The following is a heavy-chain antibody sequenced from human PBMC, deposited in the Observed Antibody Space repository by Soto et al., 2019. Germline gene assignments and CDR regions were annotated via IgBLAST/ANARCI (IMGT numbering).Heavy chain of an antibody. CDR2: ISAYNGNT. Sequence: GASVKVSCKASGYTFTSYGISWVRQAPGQGLEWMGWISAYNGNTNYAQKLQGRVTMTTDTSTSTAYMELRSLRSDDTGMYFCARSPAGNSLAPFDFWGQGSLVTVSS. CDR1: GYTFTSYG. D-gene: IGHD2-21*01. V-gene: IGHV1-18*04. CDR3: ARSPAGNSLAPFDF. J-gene: IGHJ4*02.